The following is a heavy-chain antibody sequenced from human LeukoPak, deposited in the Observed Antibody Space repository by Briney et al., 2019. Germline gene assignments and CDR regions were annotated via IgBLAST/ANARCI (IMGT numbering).Heavy chain of an antibody. Sequence: SETLSLTCTVSGASISSYSYYWGWIRQPPGKGLEWIGSVYYSGTTYYSPSLKSRVTISLDTSKNQFSLKLSSVTAADTAVYYCARPNPGDHYYGSGSFYGWFDPWGQGTLVTVSS. D-gene: IGHD3-10*01. CDR3: ARPNPGDHYYGSGSFYGWFDP. V-gene: IGHV4-39*01. J-gene: IGHJ5*02. CDR2: VYYSGTT. CDR1: GASISSYSYY.